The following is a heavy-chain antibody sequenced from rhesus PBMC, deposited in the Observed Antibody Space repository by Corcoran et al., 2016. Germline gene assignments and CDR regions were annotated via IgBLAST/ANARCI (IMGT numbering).Heavy chain of an antibody. D-gene: IGHD6-13*01. CDR1: GYSISSGYY. V-gene: IGHV4-99*02. CDR3: ARGGSWSYYFDY. Sequence: QVQLQESGPGLVKPSETLSLTCAVSGYSISSGYYWGWIRQPPGKGLEYIGYISGRSGSTYYNHSLKRRVTMSKDTSKNQFSLKLSSVTAADTAVYYCARGGSWSYYFDYWGQGVLVTVSS. J-gene: IGHJ4*01. CDR2: ISGRSGST.